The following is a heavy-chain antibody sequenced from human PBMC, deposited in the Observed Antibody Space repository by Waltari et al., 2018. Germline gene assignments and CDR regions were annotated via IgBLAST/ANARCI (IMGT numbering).Heavy chain of an antibody. CDR1: GFPFLGFA. D-gene: IGHD3-16*02. CDR3: AKGSRGYTNYFFDS. CDR2: ISGSGATP. J-gene: IGHJ4*02. Sequence: EVQLLESAGGLVQPGEALSLSCAASGFPFLGFAMTWVRQAPGDGLEGVASISGSGATPFYADSVKGRFTIVRDNSRDTVYLQMNSLRVDDSAVYYCAKGSRGYTNYFFDSWGQGTLVSVSS. V-gene: IGHV3-23*01.